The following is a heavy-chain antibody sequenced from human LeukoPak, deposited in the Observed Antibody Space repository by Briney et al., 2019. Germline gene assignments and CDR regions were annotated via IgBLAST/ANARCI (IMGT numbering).Heavy chain of an antibody. D-gene: IGHD6-19*01. CDR1: GFTFSSYA. CDR2: ISYDGSNK. Sequence: AGGSLRLSCAASGFTFSSYAMHWVRQAPGKGLEWVAVISYDGSNKYYADSVKGRFTISRDNSKNTLYLQMNSLRAEDTALYYCARVLAVAAWFDPWGQGTLVTVSS. V-gene: IGHV3-30*04. CDR3: ARVLAVAAWFDP. J-gene: IGHJ5*02.